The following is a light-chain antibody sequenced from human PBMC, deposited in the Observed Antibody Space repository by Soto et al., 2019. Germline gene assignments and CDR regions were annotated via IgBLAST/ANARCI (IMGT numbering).Light chain of an antibody. CDR2: DAS. CDR3: QQRSNWPIT. CDR1: QSVGSY. Sequence: EIVLTQSPATLSLSPGEGVTLSCRASQSVGSYLAWYQQKLGQAPRLLIYDASNRATGIPARFSGGGSGTDFTLTISSLEPEDFAVYYCQQRSNWPITFGQGTRLEIK. J-gene: IGKJ5*01. V-gene: IGKV3-11*01.